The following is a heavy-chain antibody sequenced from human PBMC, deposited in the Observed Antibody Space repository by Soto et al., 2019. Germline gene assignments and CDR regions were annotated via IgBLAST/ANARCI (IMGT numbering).Heavy chain of an antibody. CDR1: GFTFSSYA. D-gene: IGHD6-19*01. CDR2: ISGSGGST. CDR3: AKDRAVRTPYYFDY. J-gene: IGHJ4*02. Sequence: EVQLFESGGGLVQPGGSLRLSCAASGFTFSSYAMSWVRHAPGKGLEWVSAISGSGGSTYYADSVKGRFTISRDKPKNTLYLQMNSLRAEDTAVYYCAKDRAVRTPYYFDYWGQGTLVTVSS. V-gene: IGHV3-23*01.